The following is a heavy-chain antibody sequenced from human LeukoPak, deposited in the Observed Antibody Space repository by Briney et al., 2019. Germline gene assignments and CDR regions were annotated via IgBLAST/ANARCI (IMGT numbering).Heavy chain of an antibody. V-gene: IGHV1-3*03. CDR3: ATLSPYGDYDGRGFNWFDP. D-gene: IGHD4-17*01. CDR1: GYTFTSYA. Sequence: ASVKVSCKASGYTFTSYAMHWVRQAPGQRLEWMGWINAGNGNTKYSQEFQGRVTITRDTSASTAYMELSSLRSEDTAVYYCATLSPYGDYDGRGFNWFDPWGQGTLVTVSS. CDR2: INAGNGNT. J-gene: IGHJ5*02.